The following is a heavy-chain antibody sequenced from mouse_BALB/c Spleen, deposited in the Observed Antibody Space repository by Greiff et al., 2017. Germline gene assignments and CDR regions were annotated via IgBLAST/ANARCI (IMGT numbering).Heavy chain of an antibody. CDR2: ILPGSGST. V-gene: IGHV1-9*01. CDR1: GYTFSSYW. J-gene: IGHJ3*01. D-gene: IGHD1-1*01. Sequence: QVQLQQSGAELMKPGASVKISCKATGYTFSSYWIEWVKQRPGHGLEWIGEILPGSGSTNYNEKFKGKATFTADTSSNTAYMQLSSLTSEDSAVYYCARRGNYYGSAWFAYWGQGTLVTVSA. CDR3: ARRGNYYGSAWFAY.